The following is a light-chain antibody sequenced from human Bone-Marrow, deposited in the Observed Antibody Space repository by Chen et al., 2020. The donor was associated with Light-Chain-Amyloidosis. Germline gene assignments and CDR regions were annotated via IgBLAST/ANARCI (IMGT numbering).Light chain of an antibody. Sequence: EIVLAQSPDFQSVTLKEKVTITCRASQSIGGSLHWYQQKPGQSPKLLIMSASQSFSGVSSRFSGSGAGTDFTLAINSLEAEDAATYYCHQSRSLPGTFGQGTKLEIK. J-gene: IGKJ2*01. V-gene: IGKV6-21*01. CDR3: HQSRSLPGT. CDR2: SAS. CDR1: QSIGGS.